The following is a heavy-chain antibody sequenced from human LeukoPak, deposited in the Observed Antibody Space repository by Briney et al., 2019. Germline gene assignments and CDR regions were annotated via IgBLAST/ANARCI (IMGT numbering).Heavy chain of an antibody. CDR3: ARAGDTASFDY. D-gene: IGHD5-18*01. CDR2: IYSGGST. CDR1: GFTVSSNY. J-gene: IGHJ4*02. V-gene: IGHV3-53*01. Sequence: PGGSLRLSCAASGFTVSSNYMSWVRQAPGKGLEWVSVIYSGGSTYYADSVKGRFTISRDNSKNTLYLRMNSLRAEDTAVYYCARAGDTASFDYWGQGTLVTVSS.